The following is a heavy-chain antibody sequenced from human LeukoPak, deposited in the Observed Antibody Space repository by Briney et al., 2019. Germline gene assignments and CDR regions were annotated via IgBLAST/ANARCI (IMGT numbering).Heavy chain of an antibody. V-gene: IGHV3-73*01. J-gene: IGHJ4*02. Sequence: PGGSLRLSSAASGFTFSGSAIHWVRQASGKGLDWVGRIRSKAKSYATAYAESVKGRFTISRDDSENTAYLQMNSLKTEDTAVYYCTRLGEYSGNSDDYWGQGTLVTVSS. CDR1: GFTFSGSA. CDR2: IRSKAKSYAT. D-gene: IGHD5-12*01. CDR3: TRLGEYSGNSDDY.